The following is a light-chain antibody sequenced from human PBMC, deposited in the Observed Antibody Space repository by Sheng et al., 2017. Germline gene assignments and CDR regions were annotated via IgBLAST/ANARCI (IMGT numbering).Light chain of an antibody. CDR2: AAS. CDR3: QQYNNWPALT. J-gene: IGKJ4*01. CDR1: QSVSGN. V-gene: IGKV3-15*01. Sequence: EIVMTQSPATLSVSPGERATLSCRASQSVSGNLVWYQQKPGQAPRLLIYAASTRATGIPGRFSGSGSGTEFTLTVSSLQSEDFAIYFCQQYNNWPALTFGGGTKVEI.